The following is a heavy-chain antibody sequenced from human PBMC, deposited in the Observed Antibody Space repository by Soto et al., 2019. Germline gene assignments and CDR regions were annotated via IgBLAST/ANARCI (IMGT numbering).Heavy chain of an antibody. CDR2: IIPIFGAA. V-gene: IGHV1-69*06. Sequence: SVKVSCKASGGTFSSYAISWVRQAPGQGLEWMGGIIPIFGAANYAQKFQGRVTITADKSTSTAYMELSSLRSEDTAVYYCARDFIRHCSSTSCYYYYYGMDVWGQGTTVTVSS. CDR1: GGTFSSYA. J-gene: IGHJ6*02. D-gene: IGHD2-2*01. CDR3: ARDFIRHCSSTSCYYYYYGMDV.